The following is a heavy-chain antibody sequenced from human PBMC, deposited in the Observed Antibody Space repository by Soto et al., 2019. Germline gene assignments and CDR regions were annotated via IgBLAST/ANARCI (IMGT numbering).Heavy chain of an antibody. J-gene: IGHJ4*02. Sequence: EVQLLESGGGLVQPGGSLRLSCAASGFTFSSYALGLIRQAPGKGLEWVSAISDGGGSTYYADSVKGRFTISRYNSKNMLYLQMNRLRAEDTAVYYCAKDGTRTSGWYYFDYWGQGTRVTVSS. D-gene: IGHD6-19*01. V-gene: IGHV3-23*01. CDR2: ISDGGGST. CDR3: AKDGTRTSGWYYFDY. CDR1: GFTFSSYA.